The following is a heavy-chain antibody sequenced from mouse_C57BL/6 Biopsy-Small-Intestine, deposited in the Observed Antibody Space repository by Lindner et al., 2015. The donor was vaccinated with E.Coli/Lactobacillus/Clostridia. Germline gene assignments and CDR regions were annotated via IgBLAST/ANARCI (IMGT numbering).Heavy chain of an antibody. J-gene: IGHJ4*01. D-gene: IGHD2-10*02. CDR1: GYTFTSYG. CDR3: ARDLVYYYAMDY. V-gene: IGHV1-81*01. CDR2: IYPRSGNT. Sequence: VQLQESGAELARPGASVKLSCKASGYTFTSYGISWVKQRTGQGLVWIGEIYPRSGNTYYNEKFKGKATLTADKSSSTAYMELRSLTSEDSAVYFRARDLVYYYAMDYWGQGTSVTVSS.